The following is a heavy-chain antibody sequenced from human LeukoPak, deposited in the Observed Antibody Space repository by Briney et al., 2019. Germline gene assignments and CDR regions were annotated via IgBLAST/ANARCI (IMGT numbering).Heavy chain of an antibody. CDR2: INPSGGST. Sequence: GASVKVSCKASGYTFTSYYMHWVRQAPGQWLEWMGIINPSGGSTSYAQKFQGRVTMTRYTSTSTVYMELSSLRSEDTAVYYCARDQIAAYYYDSSGSDAFDIWGQGTMVTVSS. J-gene: IGHJ3*02. V-gene: IGHV1-46*01. CDR3: ARDQIAAYYYDSSGSDAFDI. D-gene: IGHD3-22*01. CDR1: GYTFTSYY.